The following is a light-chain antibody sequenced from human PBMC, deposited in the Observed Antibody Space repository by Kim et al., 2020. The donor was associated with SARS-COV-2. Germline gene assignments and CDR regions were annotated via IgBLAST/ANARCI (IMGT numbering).Light chain of an antibody. V-gene: IGLV9-49*01. Sequence: QLVLTQAPSASASLGASVTLTCTLSSGYSNYQVDWHQQRPGKGPRFVMRVGTGGLVGSKGDGIPDCFSVLGSGLNRYLTSKNVQEEDESDFHREADHGSGNNFVWVFGGGTKLTVL. CDR3: EADHGSGNNFVWV. CDR1: SGYSNYQ. J-gene: IGLJ3*02. CDR2: VGTGGLVG.